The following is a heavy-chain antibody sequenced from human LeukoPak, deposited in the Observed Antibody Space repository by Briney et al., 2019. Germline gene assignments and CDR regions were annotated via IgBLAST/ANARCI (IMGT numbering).Heavy chain of an antibody. Sequence: SETLSLTCAVSGSSIRSSKWWGWIRQPPGKGLEWIGYMYYRGSIYYNPSLKSRVTMSVDTSKNQFSLKLSSVTAADTAVYYCARSEYSYGADAFDIWGQGTMVTVSS. CDR2: MYYRGSI. J-gene: IGHJ3*02. CDR1: GSSIRSSKW. CDR3: ARSEYSYGADAFDI. V-gene: IGHV4-28*05. D-gene: IGHD5-18*01.